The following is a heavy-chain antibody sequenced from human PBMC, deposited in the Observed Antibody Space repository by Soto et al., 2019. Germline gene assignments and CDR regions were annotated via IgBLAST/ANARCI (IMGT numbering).Heavy chain of an antibody. CDR2: IYYSGST. CDR3: ARDSVPPPNYYYGMGV. J-gene: IGHJ6*04. Sequence: PSEPLSLTCTVSCGSISSGGYYWSWIRQHPGKGLEWIGYIYYSGSTYYNPSLKSRVTISVDTSKNQFSLELSSVTAADTAVCYWARDSVPPPNYYYGMGVRGKGTTV. CDR1: CGSISSGGYY. D-gene: IGHD1-26*01. V-gene: IGHV4-31*03.